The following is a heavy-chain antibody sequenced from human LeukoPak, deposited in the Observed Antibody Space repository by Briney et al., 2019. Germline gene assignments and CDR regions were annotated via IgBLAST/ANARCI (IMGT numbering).Heavy chain of an antibody. CDR3: ARDVYSSGWYDYDY. V-gene: IGHV3-21*01. CDR1: GFTFSSYS. J-gene: IGHJ4*02. CDR2: TSTSSNYI. Sequence: GGSLRLSCAASGFTFSSYSMNWVRQAPGKGLKWVSSTSTSSNYIYYTDSVKGRFTISRDNAKNSLYLQMNSLRAEDTAVYYCARDVYSSGWYDYDYWGQGTLVTVSS. D-gene: IGHD6-19*01.